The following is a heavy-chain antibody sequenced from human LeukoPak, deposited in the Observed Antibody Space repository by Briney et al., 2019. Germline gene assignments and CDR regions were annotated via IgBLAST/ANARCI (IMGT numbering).Heavy chain of an antibody. Sequence: PGGSLRLSCAAPGFRFSSNWMGWVRQAPGKGLEWVAHIKRDGSQKYYLDSVKGRFTISRDNAKNSLYLQMNSLRVEDTAVYYCARLGLEVGGPNWFDPWGQGTLVTVSS. J-gene: IGHJ5*02. CDR3: ARLGLEVGGPNWFDP. CDR2: IKRDGSQK. V-gene: IGHV3-7*01. CDR1: GFRFSSNW. D-gene: IGHD1-1*01.